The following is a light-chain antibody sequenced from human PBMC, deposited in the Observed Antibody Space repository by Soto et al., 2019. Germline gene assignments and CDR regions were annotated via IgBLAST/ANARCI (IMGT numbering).Light chain of an antibody. J-gene: IGKJ2*01. CDR3: QQCGDSHPYT. CDR1: QSVRSNY. V-gene: IGKV3-20*01. Sequence: EIVLTQSPGTLSLSPGERATLSCRASQSVRSNYLAWYQQKPGQAPRLLIYGVSARATGIPDRFSGSGSGTDFTLTISRLEPEDFAVFYCQQCGDSHPYTFGQGTKVEIK. CDR2: GVS.